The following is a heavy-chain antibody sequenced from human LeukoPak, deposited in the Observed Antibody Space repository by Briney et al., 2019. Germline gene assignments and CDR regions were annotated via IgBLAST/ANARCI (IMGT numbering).Heavy chain of an antibody. V-gene: IGHV3-30*04. D-gene: IGHD3-9*01. CDR2: ISYDGSNK. CDR1: GFTFSSYA. CDR3: AKVSPIFYYGMDV. J-gene: IGHJ6*04. Sequence: GGSLRLSCAASGFTFSSYAMHWVRQAPGKGLEWVAVISYDGSNKYYADSVKGRFTISRDNSKNTLYLQMNSLRAEDTAVHYCAKVSPIFYYGMDVWGKGTTVTVSS.